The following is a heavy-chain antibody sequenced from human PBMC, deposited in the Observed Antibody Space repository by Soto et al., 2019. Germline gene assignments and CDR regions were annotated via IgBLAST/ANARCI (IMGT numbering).Heavy chain of an antibody. V-gene: IGHV1-18*01. Sequence: GASVKVSCKASGYTFTSYGISWVRQARGQGLEWIGWISAYNGNTNYAQKFQERVTITRDMSTSTAYMELSSLRSEDTAVYYCAADGELAAAFDIWGQGTMVTVSS. CDR2: ISAYNGNT. CDR3: AADGELAAAFDI. D-gene: IGHD1-1*01. CDR1: GYTFTSYG. J-gene: IGHJ3*02.